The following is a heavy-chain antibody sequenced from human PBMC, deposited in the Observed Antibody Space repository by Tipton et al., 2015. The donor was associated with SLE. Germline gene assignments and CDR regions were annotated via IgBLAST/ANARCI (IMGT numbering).Heavy chain of an antibody. CDR3: ARVVYSFSDAFHI. CDR2: IYDSGSS. J-gene: IGHJ3*02. V-gene: IGHV4-59*01. Sequence: TLSLTCTVSGGSMSGYYWSWIRQSPGKGLEWIGNIYDSGSSNYNPSLKSRVTISVDASKNQFSLRLTSLTAADTAVYYCARVVYSFSDAFHIWGQGTLVTVSS. CDR1: GGSMSGYY. D-gene: IGHD6-13*01.